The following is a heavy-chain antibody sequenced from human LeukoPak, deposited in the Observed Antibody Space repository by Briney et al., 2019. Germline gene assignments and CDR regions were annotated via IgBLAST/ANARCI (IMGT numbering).Heavy chain of an antibody. CDR3: ARDWKTNSFDY. D-gene: IGHD1-1*01. Sequence: AGRSLTLSCAASEXTFTTYGMHWVRQAPGKGLEWVVFIYYDGSNIYYADYVKGRFTISRDISKNTLYLQMDSLRAEDTAIYYCARDWKTNSFDYWGQGTLVTVSS. CDR2: IYYDGSNI. J-gene: IGHJ4*02. V-gene: IGHV3-33*01. CDR1: EXTFTTYG.